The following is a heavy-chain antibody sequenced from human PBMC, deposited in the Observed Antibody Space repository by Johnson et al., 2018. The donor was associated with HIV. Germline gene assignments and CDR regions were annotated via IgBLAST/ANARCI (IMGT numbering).Heavy chain of an antibody. D-gene: IGHD1-26*01. Sequence: VQLVESGGGVVRPGGSLRLSCAASGFTFDDYGMSWVRQAPGKGLVWVSRIKSDGSSTTYADSVKGRFIISRDNAKNSLYLQMNSLRAEDTAVYYCARVRWELPDDAFDIWGQGTMVTVYS. CDR2: IKSDGSST. CDR1: GFTFDDYG. J-gene: IGHJ3*02. V-gene: IGHV3-20*04. CDR3: ARVRWELPDDAFDI.